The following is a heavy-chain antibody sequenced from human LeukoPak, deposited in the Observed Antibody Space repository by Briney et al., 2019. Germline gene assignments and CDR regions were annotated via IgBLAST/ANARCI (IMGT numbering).Heavy chain of an antibody. D-gene: IGHD3-10*01. CDR1: GYSISSSSW. V-gene: IGHV4-28*03. CDR2: IYTSGTI. J-gene: IGHJ5*02. Sequence: SDTLSLTCAVSGYSISSSSWWGWIRQPPGTALEWIGRIYTSGTITYNPSLKSRVTMSVDTSKNQFSLKLSSVTAADTAVYYCARDSGTTGEVKFDPWGQGTLVTVSS. CDR3: ARDSGTTGEVKFDP.